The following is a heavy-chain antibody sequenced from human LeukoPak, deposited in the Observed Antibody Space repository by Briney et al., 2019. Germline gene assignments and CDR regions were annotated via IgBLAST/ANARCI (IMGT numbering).Heavy chain of an antibody. CDR3: ATPYGSGSSELSVDY. D-gene: IGHD3-10*01. J-gene: IGHJ4*02. V-gene: IGHV3-30*02. Sequence: GGSLRLSCAASGFTFSSYGMHWVRQAPGKGLEWVAFIRYDGSNKYYADSVKGRFTISRDNSKNTLYLQMNSLRAEDTAVYYCATPYGSGSSELSVDYWGQGTLVTVSS. CDR2: IRYDGSNK. CDR1: GFTFSSYG.